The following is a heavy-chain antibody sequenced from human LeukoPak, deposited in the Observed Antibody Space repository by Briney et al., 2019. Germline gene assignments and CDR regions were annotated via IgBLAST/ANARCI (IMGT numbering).Heavy chain of an antibody. D-gene: IGHD4-17*01. CDR3: ARARYGDYLYYYYYYYMDV. CDR2: TYYRSKWYH. Sequence: SQTLSLTCAISGDSVSSNSAAWNWIRQSPSRGLEWLGRTYYRSKWYHDYAVSVKSRITINPDTSKNQFSLQLNSVTPEDTAVCYCARARYGDYLYYYYYYYMDVWGKGTTVTVSS. V-gene: IGHV6-1*01. CDR1: GDSVSSNSAA. J-gene: IGHJ6*03.